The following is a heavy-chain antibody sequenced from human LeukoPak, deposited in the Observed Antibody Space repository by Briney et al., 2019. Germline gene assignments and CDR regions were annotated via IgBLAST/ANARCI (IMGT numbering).Heavy chain of an antibody. CDR1: GFTFNYAW. CDR3: TTDEDWNYARKDV. J-gene: IGHJ6*02. V-gene: IGHV3-15*04. CDR2: TVSEIDGGTT. Sequence: GGSLRLSCAASGFTFNYAWMSWVRQIPGKGLEWVGQTVSEIDGGTTDYATPVKGRFTISRDDSKSTLYLQMNSLKIEDTAVYYCTTDEDWNYARKDVWGQGATVIVSS. D-gene: IGHD1-7*01.